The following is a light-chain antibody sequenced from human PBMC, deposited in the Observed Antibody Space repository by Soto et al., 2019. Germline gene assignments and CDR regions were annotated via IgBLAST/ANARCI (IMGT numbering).Light chain of an antibody. V-gene: IGLV2-14*01. J-gene: IGLJ2*01. CDR2: EGT. CDR1: SSDVGGYKY. CDR3: SSYTTSSTLV. Sequence: QSALTQPASVSESPGQSITISCTGTSSDVGGYKYVSWYQHHPGKTPKLMIYEGTKRPSGVSNRFSGSESGNTASLTNSGLQAEVEADYFCSSYTTSSTLVFGGGTKVTVL.